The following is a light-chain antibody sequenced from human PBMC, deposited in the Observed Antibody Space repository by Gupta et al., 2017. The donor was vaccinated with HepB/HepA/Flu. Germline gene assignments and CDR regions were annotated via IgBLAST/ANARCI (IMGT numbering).Light chain of an antibody. Sequence: QSALTQPASVSGSPGPSITISCTGTSSDVGGYNYVSWYQQHPGKAPKLMIYDVSNRPSGVSNRFSGSKSGNTASLTISGLQAEDEADYYCSSYTSSSTLNVFGTGTKVTV. V-gene: IGLV2-14*01. CDR3: SSYTSSSTLNV. CDR1: SSDVGGYNY. CDR2: DVS. J-gene: IGLJ1*01.